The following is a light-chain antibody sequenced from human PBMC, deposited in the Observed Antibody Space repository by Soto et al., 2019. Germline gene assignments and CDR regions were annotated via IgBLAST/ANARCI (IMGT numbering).Light chain of an antibody. Sequence: EIVMTQSPDTLSVSPGEGATLSCRVSQSIRSNLAWYQQRPGQAPRLLIYDTFKRATGIPDRFSGSGSGTDFTLTSSRLEPEDFAVYYCEPYQNSPRTFGQGTKVDIK. V-gene: IGKV3D-15*01. CDR3: EPYQNSPRT. CDR1: QSIRSN. J-gene: IGKJ1*01. CDR2: DTF.